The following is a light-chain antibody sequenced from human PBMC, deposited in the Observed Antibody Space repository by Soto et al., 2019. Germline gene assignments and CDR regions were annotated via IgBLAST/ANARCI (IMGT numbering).Light chain of an antibody. V-gene: IGLV2-23*02. CDR1: SSDIGAYDH. Sequence: QSVLTQPASVSGSPGQSITISCSGTSSDIGAYDHVAWFQQFPGKTPKLMIYSVSNRPSGVSYRFSGSKSGNTASLTISGLQAEDEADYYCCSYAGSSTYVFGTGTKVTVL. J-gene: IGLJ1*01. CDR2: SVS. CDR3: CSYAGSSTYV.